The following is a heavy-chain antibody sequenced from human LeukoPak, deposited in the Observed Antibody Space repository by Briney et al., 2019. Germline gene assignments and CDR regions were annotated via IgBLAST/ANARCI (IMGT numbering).Heavy chain of an antibody. CDR2: INIGNGNT. V-gene: IGHV1-3*04. CDR1: GYTFTGYY. CDR3: VRDLGTGSFLFY. D-gene: IGHD1-26*01. Sequence: ASVKVSCKASGYTFTGYYMHWVRQAPGQGPEWMGWINIGNGNTIYSQKFQGRVTITRDISATTAYMELTSLISEDTAMYYCVRDLGTGSFLFYWGQGTLVTVSS. J-gene: IGHJ4*02.